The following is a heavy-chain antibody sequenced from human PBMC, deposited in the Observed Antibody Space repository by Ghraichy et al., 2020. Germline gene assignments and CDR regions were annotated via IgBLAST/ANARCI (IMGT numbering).Heavy chain of an antibody. CDR3: AKDLASGYSYGWGFDC. CDR1: GFTFSSYG. D-gene: IGHD5-18*01. V-gene: IGHV3-30*02. Sequence: GGSLRLSCAASGFTFSSYGMHWVRQAPGKGLEWVAFIRYDGTYKYYADSVKGRFTISRDNSKNTLYLQMNSLRAEDTAVYYCAKDLASGYSYGWGFDCWGQGTLVTVSS. J-gene: IGHJ4*02. CDR2: IRYDGTYK.